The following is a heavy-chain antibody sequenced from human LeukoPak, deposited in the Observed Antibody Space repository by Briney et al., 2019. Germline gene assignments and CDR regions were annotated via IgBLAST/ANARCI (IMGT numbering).Heavy chain of an antibody. V-gene: IGHV4-4*09. J-gene: IGHJ4*02. CDR1: GAPISRFY. CDR3: VQTTGWPAFDY. Sequence: PSETLSLICTASGAPISRFYWNWVRQPPGKGLEWMGNIYNGVATFFNPSLQRRVNLSVAASKTQSSLQLASVTAADTAVYYCVQTTGWPAFDYWGQGILVTVSS. D-gene: IGHD6-19*01. CDR2: IYNGVAT.